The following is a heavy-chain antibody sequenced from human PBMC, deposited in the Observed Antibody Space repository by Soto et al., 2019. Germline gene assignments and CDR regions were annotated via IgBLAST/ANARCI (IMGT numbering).Heavy chain of an antibody. CDR3: ARDPGWRSSVAGTFYYYYGMDV. J-gene: IGHJ6*02. CDR1: GYGYTSYA. Sequence: APVNLSRKASGYGYTSYAMRWVSQTHRQRLEWMGWINAGNGNTKYSQKFQGRVTITRDTSASTAYMELSSLRSEDTAVYYCARDPGWRSSVAGTFYYYYGMDVWGQGTTVTVSS. CDR2: INAGNGNT. D-gene: IGHD6-19*01. V-gene: IGHV1-3*01.